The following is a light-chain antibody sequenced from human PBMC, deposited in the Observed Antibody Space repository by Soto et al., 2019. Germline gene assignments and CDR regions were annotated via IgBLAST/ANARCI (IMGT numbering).Light chain of an antibody. Sequence: DIQMTQSPSSLSASVGDTVTITCRASQDIINHLAWYQQRPGKVPNLLIYGASTLHSGVPSRFRGSGSGTHSTLTISSLQPEDVATYYCQNYHLALGTFGQGTRLEIK. V-gene: IGKV1-27*01. CDR1: QDIINH. CDR3: QNYHLALGT. CDR2: GAS. J-gene: IGKJ5*01.